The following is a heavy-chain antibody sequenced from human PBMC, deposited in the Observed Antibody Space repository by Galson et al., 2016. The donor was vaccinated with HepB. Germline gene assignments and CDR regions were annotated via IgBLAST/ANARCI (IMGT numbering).Heavy chain of an antibody. V-gene: IGHV4-31*03. J-gene: IGHJ3*01. CDR2: IYYSGST. D-gene: IGHD3-10*01. CDR3: ARGLVLLWFRKPDAFDF. CDR1: GGSISSGGYY. Sequence: TLSLTCTVSGGSISSGGYYWSWIRQHPGKGLEWIGYIYYSGSTYYTPSLKSRITISVDTSKNQFSLKLSSVTAAETAVYYCARGLVLLWFRKPDAFDFWGQGTIVTVSS.